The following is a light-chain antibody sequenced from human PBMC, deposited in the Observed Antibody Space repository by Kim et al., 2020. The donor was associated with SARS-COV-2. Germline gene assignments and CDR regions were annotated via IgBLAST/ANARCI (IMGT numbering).Light chain of an antibody. Sequence: SYELTQPPSVSVSPGQPASITCSGDKLGDNYVCWYQQKPGQSPVLVMYQDNKRPSGIPERFSGSNSGNTATLTISGTQAMDEADYYCQAWDRTTMVFGGGTKLTVL. J-gene: IGLJ2*01. CDR1: KLGDNY. V-gene: IGLV3-1*01. CDR3: QAWDRTTMV. CDR2: QDN.